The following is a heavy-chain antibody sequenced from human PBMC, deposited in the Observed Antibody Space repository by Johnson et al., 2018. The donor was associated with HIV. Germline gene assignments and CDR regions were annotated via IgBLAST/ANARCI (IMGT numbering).Heavy chain of an antibody. CDR2: ISYDGSNK. CDR1: GFTFSRYA. Sequence: QVQLVESGGGVVQPGRSLRLSCAASGFTFSRYALHWVRQAPGKGLEWVAVISYDGSNKYSADSVKGRFTISRDNSKNTLYLQMNSLRAEDSAVYYCARGLWLSDAFDIWGQGKMVTVSS. CDR3: ARGLWLSDAFDI. V-gene: IGHV3-30-3*01. J-gene: IGHJ3*02. D-gene: IGHD5-18*01.